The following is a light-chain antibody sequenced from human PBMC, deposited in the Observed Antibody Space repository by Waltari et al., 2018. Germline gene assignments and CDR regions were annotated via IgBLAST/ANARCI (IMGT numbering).Light chain of an antibody. CDR2: EGN. J-gene: IGLJ3*02. CDR1: DSAVGSHNL. V-gene: IGLV2-23*01. Sequence: QSALILPASVAGSPGNPITMSFTVTDSAVGSHNLASWYQQHPGKAPKLMIYEGNKRPSGVSYRFSGSKSGNTASLTISGLQADDEADYYCSSYAGSSSPRVFGGGTKLTVL. CDR3: SSYAGSSSPRV.